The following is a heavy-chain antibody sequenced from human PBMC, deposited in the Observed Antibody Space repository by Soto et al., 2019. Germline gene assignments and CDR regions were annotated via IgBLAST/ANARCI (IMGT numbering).Heavy chain of an antibody. CDR2: ISAYNGNT. D-gene: IGHD4-4*01. CDR1: GYTFTSYG. Sequence: GASVKVSCKASGYTFTSYGISWVRQAPGQGLEWMGWISAYNGNTNYAQKLQGRVTMTTDTSTSTAYMELRSLRSDDTAVYYCARVNSNYVGPNYYYYYMDVWGKGTTVTVSS. V-gene: IGHV1-18*01. CDR3: ARVNSNYVGPNYYYYYMDV. J-gene: IGHJ6*03.